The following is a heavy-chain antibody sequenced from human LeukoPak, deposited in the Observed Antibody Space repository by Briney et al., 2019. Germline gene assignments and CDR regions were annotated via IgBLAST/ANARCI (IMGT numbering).Heavy chain of an antibody. CDR2: IRAKAYGGTT. D-gene: IGHD2-15*01. V-gene: IGHV3-49*04. CDR1: GFTFGDFP. Sequence: PGGSLRLSCAASGFTFGDFPMTWVRQAPGKGLEWVGYIRAKAYGGTTEYAASVKGRFDISRDDSKRIAYLQMNRLRTDDTAVYYCTRGSGRFEFWGQGAPVTVSS. CDR3: TRGSGRFEF. J-gene: IGHJ4*02.